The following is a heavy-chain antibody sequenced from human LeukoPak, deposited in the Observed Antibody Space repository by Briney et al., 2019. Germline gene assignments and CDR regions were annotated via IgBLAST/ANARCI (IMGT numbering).Heavy chain of an antibody. CDR2: INHNGST. J-gene: IGHJ6*02. CDR1: GGSFSGYY. V-gene: IGHV4-34*01. Sequence: SETLSLTCAVYGGSFSGYYWSWIRQPPGKGLEWIGEINHNGSTNYNPSLKSRVTISVDTSKNQFSLKLSSVTAADTAVYYCARVVDTDCSGGSCYSLSMDVWGQGTTVTVSS. D-gene: IGHD2-15*01. CDR3: ARVVDTDCSGGSCYSLSMDV.